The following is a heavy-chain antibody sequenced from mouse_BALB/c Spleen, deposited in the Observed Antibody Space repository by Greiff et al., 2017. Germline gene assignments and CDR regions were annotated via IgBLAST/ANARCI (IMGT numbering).Heavy chain of an antibody. D-gene: IGHD2-10*01. V-gene: IGHV3-2*02. CDR3: AREGTYYGNSVWFAY. J-gene: IGHJ3*01. Sequence: EVKLVESGPGLVKPSQSLSLTCTVTGYSITSDYAWNWIRQFPGNKLEWMGYISYSGSTSYNPSLKSRISITRDTSKNQFFLQLNSVTTEDTATYYCAREGTYYGNSVWFAYWGQGTLVTVSA. CDR2: ISYSGST. CDR1: GYSITSDYA.